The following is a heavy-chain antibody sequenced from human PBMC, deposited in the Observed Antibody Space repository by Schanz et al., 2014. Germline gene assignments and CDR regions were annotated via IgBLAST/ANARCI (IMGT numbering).Heavy chain of an antibody. J-gene: IGHJ4*02. CDR1: GFSFSDYS. V-gene: IGHV3-74*01. D-gene: IGHD2-15*01. CDR3: ARDPGGTKTHGL. Sequence: EVQLVESGGGLVKPWGSLRLSCAASGFSFSDYSMSWVRQAPGKGLVWVSRINSDGSTTIYADSVKGRFTISRDNSKNTLYLQMNSLRTEDTAVYFCARDPGGTKTHGLWGQGTLVTVSS. CDR2: INSDGSTT.